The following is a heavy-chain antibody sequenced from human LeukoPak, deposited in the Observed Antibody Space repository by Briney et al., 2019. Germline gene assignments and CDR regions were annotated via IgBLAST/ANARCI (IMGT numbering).Heavy chain of an antibody. CDR1: GYTLTELS. CDR3: ATVRSSSWPRRLWFDP. Sequence: ASVKVSCKVSGYTLTELSMHWVRQAPGKGLEWMGGFDPEDGETIYAQRFQGRVTMTEDTSTDTAYMELSSLRSEDTAVYYCATVRSSSWPRRLWFDPWGQGTLVTVSS. V-gene: IGHV1-24*01. CDR2: FDPEDGET. D-gene: IGHD6-13*01. J-gene: IGHJ5*02.